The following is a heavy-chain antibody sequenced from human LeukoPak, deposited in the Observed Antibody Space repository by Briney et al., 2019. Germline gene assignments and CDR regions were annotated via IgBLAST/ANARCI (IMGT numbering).Heavy chain of an antibody. CDR1: GGSISSGGYY. V-gene: IGHV4-31*03. CDR2: IYYSGST. J-gene: IGHJ5*02. CDR3: ARDRGYSYGLGIDP. Sequence: SETLSLTCTVSGGSISSGGYYWSWIRQHPGKGLEWFGYIYYSGSTYYNPSLKSRVTISVDTSKNQFSLKLSAVTAADTAVYYCARDRGYSYGLGIDPWGQGTQVTVSS. D-gene: IGHD5-18*01.